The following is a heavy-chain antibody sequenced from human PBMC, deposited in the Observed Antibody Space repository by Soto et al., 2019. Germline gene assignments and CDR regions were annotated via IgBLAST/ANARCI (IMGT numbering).Heavy chain of an antibody. Sequence: EVQLVESGGGLVQPGGSLRLSCAASGFTFSNYWMYWVRQAPGKGLEWVSRINSDGSVSSHADSVRGRLTISRDNVKNTLYLNMDSLRAEDTAVYFCARGDCVGGTCYSLAGSFFYYMDVWGKGTTVTVFS. V-gene: IGHV3-74*02. J-gene: IGHJ6*03. CDR1: GFTFSNYW. CDR3: ARGDCVGGTCYSLAGSFFYYMDV. CDR2: INSDGSVS. D-gene: IGHD2-15*01.